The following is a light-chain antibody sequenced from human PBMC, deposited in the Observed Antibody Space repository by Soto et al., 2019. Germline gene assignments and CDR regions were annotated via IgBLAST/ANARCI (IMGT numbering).Light chain of an antibody. CDR2: LGS. CDR1: QRLLHSNGYNY. Sequence: DIVMTQSPLSLPVTPGEPASISCRSSQRLLHSNGYNYLDWDLQKPGQSPQLLIYLGSSRASGGTDRFRGSGSGTDFTLKISRVDAEYGGVYYGMQALQTPPTVGQGTKLEIK. CDR3: MQALQTPPT. V-gene: IGKV2-28*01. J-gene: IGKJ2*01.